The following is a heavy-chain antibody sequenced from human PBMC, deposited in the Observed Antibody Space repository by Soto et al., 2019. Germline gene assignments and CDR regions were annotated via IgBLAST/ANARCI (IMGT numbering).Heavy chain of an antibody. CDR2: ISYDGSNK. CDR3: ARSTQQLVPHYYYYYGMDV. V-gene: IGHV3-30-3*01. CDR1: GFTLSSYA. D-gene: IGHD6-13*01. Sequence: GGSLRLSCAASGFTLSSYAMHWVRQAPGKGLEGVAVISYDGSNKYYADSVKGRFTISRDNSKNTLYLQMNSLRAEDTAVYYCARSTQQLVPHYYYYYGMDVWGQGTTVTVSS. J-gene: IGHJ6*02.